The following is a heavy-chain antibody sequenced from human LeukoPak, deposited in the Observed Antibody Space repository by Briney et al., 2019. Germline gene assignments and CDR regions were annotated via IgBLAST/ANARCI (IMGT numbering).Heavy chain of an antibody. V-gene: IGHV1-46*01. D-gene: IGHD1-14*01. J-gene: IGHJ4*02. CDR1: GYTFTSYY. CDR3: ARIGSQTRGPRDHPHDY. Sequence: GASVTVSCKASGYTFTSYYMHWVRQAPGQGLEWMGIINPSGGSTSYAQKFQGRVTMTRDTSTSTVYMELSSLRSEDTAVYYCARIGSQTRGPRDHPHDYWGQGTLVTVSS. CDR2: INPSGGST.